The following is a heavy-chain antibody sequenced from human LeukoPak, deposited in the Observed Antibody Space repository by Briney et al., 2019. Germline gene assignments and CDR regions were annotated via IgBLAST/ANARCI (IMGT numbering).Heavy chain of an antibody. CDR2: INPNSGGT. Sequence: ASVKVSCKASGYTFTGYYMHWVRQAPGQGLEWMGWINPNSGGTNYAQKFQGRVTMTRDTSISTAYMELSRLRSDDTAVYYCARVYYDSSGWGVGYYYYYYMDVWGKGTTVTVSS. V-gene: IGHV1-2*02. CDR3: ARVYYDSSGWGVGYYYYYYMDV. D-gene: IGHD3-22*01. J-gene: IGHJ6*03. CDR1: GYTFTGYY.